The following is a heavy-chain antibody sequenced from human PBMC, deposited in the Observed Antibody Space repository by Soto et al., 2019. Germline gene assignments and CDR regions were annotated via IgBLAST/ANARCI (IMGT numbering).Heavy chain of an antibody. CDR2: IYPSDSDT. V-gene: IGHV5-51*01. CDR3: APRAGVMVPFDY. Sequence: PRESLKISCKTSGYTFTTYWVGWVRQRPGEGLEWMGIIYPSDSDTRYSPSFQGHVMFSVDKSLETAYLEWSSLKTSDTAVYFCAPRAGVMVPFDYWGQGTKVTVSS. J-gene: IGHJ4*02. CDR1: GYTFTTYW. D-gene: IGHD3-16*01.